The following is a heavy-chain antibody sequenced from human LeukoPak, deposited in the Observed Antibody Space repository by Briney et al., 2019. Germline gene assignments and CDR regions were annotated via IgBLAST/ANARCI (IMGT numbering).Heavy chain of an antibody. D-gene: IGHD3-10*01. CDR2: IKANSGGT. V-gene: IGHV1-2*02. J-gene: IGHJ4*02. CDR3: ARRSQGYYGSGSYSIFDY. Sequence: GASVSVSCTVSGYTFTGYYMHWVGQAPGQGGEGMGWIKANSGGTNYTKKFQGRVTITRDTSISTAYMELSRLRSDDTAVYYCARRSQGYYGSGSYSIFDYWGQGTLVTVSS. CDR1: GYTFTGYY.